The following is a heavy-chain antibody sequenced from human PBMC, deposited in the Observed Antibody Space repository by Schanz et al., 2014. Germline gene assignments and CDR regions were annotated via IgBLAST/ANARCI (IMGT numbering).Heavy chain of an antibody. J-gene: IGHJ4*02. V-gene: IGHV4-34*01. CDR3: ARAARRTRVVPLYFDY. CDR1: GGSFSGYY. Sequence: QVQLQQWGAGLLKPSETLSLTCAVYGGSFSGYYWSWIHQPPGKGLEWIAEINHGGSTNYNPSLKSRVTISVDTSKNQFSLKLRSVTAADTAVYYCARAARRTRVVPLYFDYWGQGTLVTVSS. D-gene: IGHD2-2*01. CDR2: INHGGST.